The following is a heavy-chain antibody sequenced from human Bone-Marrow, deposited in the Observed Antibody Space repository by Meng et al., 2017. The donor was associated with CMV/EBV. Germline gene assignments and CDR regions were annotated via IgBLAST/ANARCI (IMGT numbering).Heavy chain of an antibody. CDR1: AFPFDDYV. V-gene: IGHV3-20*02. CDR2: HTWNGGRT. J-gene: IGHJ5*02. CDR3: ARGVGATTAWFDP. Sequence: FASSAFPFDDYVLGWVLQAPGKGVEWVSVHTWNGGRTGSADSVTGRLTISRDNAKNALYLQMNSLSAEDTALYHCARGVGATTAWFDPWGQGTLVTVSS. D-gene: IGHD1-26*01.